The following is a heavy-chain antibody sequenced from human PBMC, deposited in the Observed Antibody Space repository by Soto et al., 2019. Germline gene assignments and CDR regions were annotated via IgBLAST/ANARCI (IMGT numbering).Heavy chain of an antibody. CDR3: ARESGGATATLYYYYFYMDV. CDR2: INPNGGAT. Sequence: VQLAQSGAEVKKPGASVKVSCKTSGDSFNDYYIHWVRQAPGQGLEWMGWINPNGGATKYAQKFQGRGTVTRDTSIRTVYMELSSLRSDDTAVYYCARESGGATATLYYYYFYMDVWGKGTTVTVSS. V-gene: IGHV1-2*02. CDR1: GDSFNDYY. J-gene: IGHJ6*03. D-gene: IGHD5-12*01.